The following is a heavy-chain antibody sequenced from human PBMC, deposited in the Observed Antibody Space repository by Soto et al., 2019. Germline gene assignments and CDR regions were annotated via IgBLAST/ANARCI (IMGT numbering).Heavy chain of an antibody. V-gene: IGHV2-70*01. CDR3: ARSGYCSGGSDDWFDP. J-gene: IGHJ5*02. Sequence: SGPTLVNPTQPLTLTCTFSGFSLSTSGMCVSWIRQPPGKALEWLALIDWDDDKYYSTSLKTRLTISKDTSKNQVVLTMTNMDPVDTATYYCARSGYCSGGSDDWFDPWGQGTLVTVSS. D-gene: IGHD2-15*01. CDR1: GFSLSTSGMC. CDR2: IDWDDDK.